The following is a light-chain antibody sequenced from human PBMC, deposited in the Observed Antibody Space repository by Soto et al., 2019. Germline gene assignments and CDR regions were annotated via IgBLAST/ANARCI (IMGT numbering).Light chain of an antibody. CDR2: GAS. CDR3: QQYSDWPLT. V-gene: IGKV3-15*01. Sequence: EIVMTQSPATLSVSPGERAILSCRASESVRSSYLAWYQQKPGQPPRLLIYGASTRVTGIPARFSGSGSGTEFTLTISSLQSEDFAVYYCQQYSDWPLTFGGGTQVEIK. J-gene: IGKJ4*01. CDR1: ESVRSSY.